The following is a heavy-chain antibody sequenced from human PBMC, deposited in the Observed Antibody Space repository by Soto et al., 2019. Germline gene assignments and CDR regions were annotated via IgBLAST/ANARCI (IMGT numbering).Heavy chain of an antibody. CDR1: WFTVSSNY. Sequence: PGGSLRLSCAASWFTVSSNYMSWVRQAPGKGLEWVSVIYSGGSTYYADSVKGRFTISRDNSKNTLYLQMNSLRAEDTAVYYCARGLLFLEWSPPDAIDIWGQGTMVTVS. CDR2: IYSGGST. CDR3: ARGLLFLEWSPPDAIDI. D-gene: IGHD3-3*01. V-gene: IGHV3-53*01. J-gene: IGHJ3*02.